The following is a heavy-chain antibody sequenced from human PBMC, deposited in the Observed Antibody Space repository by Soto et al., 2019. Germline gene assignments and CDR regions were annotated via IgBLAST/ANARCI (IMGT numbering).Heavy chain of an antibody. D-gene: IGHD2-15*01. CDR2: ISGYNGNT. CDR3: ARDVFGGGAPASRDVDV. Sequence: QVVLEQSGGEVKKPGASVKVSCKASGYSFSGYSITWVRQAPGQGLEWMGRISGYNGNTNYARTLRGRLTLTTDTPTSTAYMELRGLTSADTAVYYFARDVFGGGAPASRDVDVWGQGTTVTVSS. J-gene: IGHJ6*02. CDR1: GYSFSGYS. V-gene: IGHV1-18*04.